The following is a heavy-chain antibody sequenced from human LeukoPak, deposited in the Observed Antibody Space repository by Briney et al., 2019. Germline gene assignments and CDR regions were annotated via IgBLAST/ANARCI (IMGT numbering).Heavy chain of an antibody. CDR3: ARRIFGGGGYAFDI. D-gene: IGHD3-16*01. J-gene: IGHJ3*02. CDR1: GYKFVSYW. Sequence: LGESLKISCQISGYKFVSYWIGWVRQMPGKGLEWMGITFPGDSDTRYSPSFEGQVTISADRSNNTAYLQWRSLEASDTAIYYCARRIFGGGGYAFDIWGQGTVVTVSS. CDR2: TFPGDSDT. V-gene: IGHV5-51*01.